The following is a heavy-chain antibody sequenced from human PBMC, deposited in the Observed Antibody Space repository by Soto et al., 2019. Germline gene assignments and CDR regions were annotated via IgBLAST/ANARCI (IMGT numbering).Heavy chain of an antibody. CDR3: ARGGGSSSWYSNY. D-gene: IGHD6-13*01. CDR2: ISSSSSTI. Sequence: GGSLTLSCAASGFTFSSYSMNWVRQTPGKGLEWVSYISSSSSTIYYADSVKGRFTVSRDNAKNSLYLQMNSLRDEDTAVYYCARGGGSSSWYSNYWGQGTLVTVSS. V-gene: IGHV3-48*02. J-gene: IGHJ4*02. CDR1: GFTFSSYS.